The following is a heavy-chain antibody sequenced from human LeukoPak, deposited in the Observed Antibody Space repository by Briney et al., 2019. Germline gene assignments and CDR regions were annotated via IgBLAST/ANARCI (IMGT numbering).Heavy chain of an antibody. CDR2: MSDIGPNT. Sequence: HPGGSLRLSCAASGFTVTDYAMTWIRQSPGKGLEWVSSMSDIGPNTYYADSVKGRFTISRDTSKNTLFLQMNSLRAEDTALYFCARRLSFRFDAFAVWGPGTVVTVSS. V-gene: IGHV3-23*01. J-gene: IGHJ3*01. CDR3: ARRLSFRFDAFAV. CDR1: GFTVTDYA. D-gene: IGHD3-3*01.